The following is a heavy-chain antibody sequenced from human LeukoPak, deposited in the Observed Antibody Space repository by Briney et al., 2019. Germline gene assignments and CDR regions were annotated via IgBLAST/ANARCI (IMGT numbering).Heavy chain of an antibody. V-gene: IGHV3-23*01. CDR3: ASTTLLWFGNDAFDI. Sequence: GGSLRLSCAASGFTFSSYGMSWVRQAPGKGLEWVSGISGSGGSTYYADSVKGRFTISRDNAKNSLYLQMNSLRAEDTAVYYCASTTLLWFGNDAFDIWGQGTMVTVSS. D-gene: IGHD3-10*01. CDR1: GFTFSSYG. J-gene: IGHJ3*02. CDR2: ISGSGGST.